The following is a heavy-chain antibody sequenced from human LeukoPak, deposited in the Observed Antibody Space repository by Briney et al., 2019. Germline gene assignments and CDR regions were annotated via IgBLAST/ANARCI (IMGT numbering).Heavy chain of an antibody. D-gene: IGHD6-19*01. J-gene: IGHJ3*02. CDR1: GGSISSSSYY. Sequence: SETLSLTCTVSGGSISSSSYYWGWIRQPPGKGLEWIGSIYYSGSTYYNPSLKSRVTISVDTSKNQFSLKLSSVTAADTAVYYCARHELAGTYDDAFDIWGQGTMVTVSS. V-gene: IGHV4-39*01. CDR2: IYYSGST. CDR3: ARHELAGTYDDAFDI.